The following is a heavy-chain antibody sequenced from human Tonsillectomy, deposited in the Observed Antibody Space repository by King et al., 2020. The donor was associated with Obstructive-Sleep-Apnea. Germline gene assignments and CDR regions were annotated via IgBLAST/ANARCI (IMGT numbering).Heavy chain of an antibody. J-gene: IGHJ4*02. V-gene: IGHV3-33*01. Sequence: VQLVESGGGVVQPGRSLRLSCAASGFTFSTYAMHWVRQAPGKGLEWVAVIWYDGSEHYYGDSVKGRFTISRDNSKKTVCLQMNSLRVDDTAIYYCVGRLRVDTTDYGDNEYFDYWGQGTLVTVSS. CDR1: GFTFSTYA. CDR3: VGRLRVDTTDYGDNEYFDY. D-gene: IGHD4/OR15-4a*01. CDR2: IWYDGSEH.